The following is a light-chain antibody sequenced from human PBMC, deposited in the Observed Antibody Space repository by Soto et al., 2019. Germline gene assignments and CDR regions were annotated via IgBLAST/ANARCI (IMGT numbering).Light chain of an antibody. CDR3: HHRVTWPT. CDR2: DAS. J-gene: IGKJ3*01. V-gene: IGKV3-11*01. Sequence: EVVLTQSPATLSLSPGERATLSCRTSQSVSNYLGWYQQKPGQAPRLLIYDASTRATGIPARFSGSGPGTDFTLTISSLEPEDSAVYFCHHRVTWPTFGPGTKVDIK. CDR1: QSVSNY.